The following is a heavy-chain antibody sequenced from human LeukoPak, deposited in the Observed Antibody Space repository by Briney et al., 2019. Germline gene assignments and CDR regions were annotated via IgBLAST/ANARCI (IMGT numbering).Heavy chain of an antibody. CDR1: GGSISSYY. V-gene: IGHV4-4*07. CDR2: IYTSGST. CDR3: ARESGGVRYSPFDY. D-gene: IGHD3-16*01. Sequence: SETLSLTCTVSGGSISSYYWSWIRQPAGKGLEWIGRIYTSGSTNYNPSLKSRVTMSVDTSKNQFSLKLRSVTAADTAVYYCARESGGVRYSPFDYWGQGTLVTVSS. J-gene: IGHJ4*02.